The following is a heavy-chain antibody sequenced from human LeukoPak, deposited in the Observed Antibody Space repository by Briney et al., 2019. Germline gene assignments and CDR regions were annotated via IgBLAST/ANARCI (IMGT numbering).Heavy chain of an antibody. CDR1: GYSFTSYW. D-gene: IGHD5-18*01. J-gene: IGHJ4*02. Sequence: RGESLKISCKGSGYSFTSYWIGWVRQMPGKGLEWMGIIYPGDSDTGYSPSFQGQVTISADKSISTAYLQWSSLKASDTAMYYCARPLRGYSYGYDYRGQGTLVTVSS. CDR2: IYPGDSDT. V-gene: IGHV5-51*01. CDR3: ARPLRGYSYGYDY.